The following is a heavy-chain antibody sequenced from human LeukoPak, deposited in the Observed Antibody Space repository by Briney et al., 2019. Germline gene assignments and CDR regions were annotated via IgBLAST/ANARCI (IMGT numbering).Heavy chain of an antibody. CDR3: AKAPVTSCRGAYCYPFDS. Sequence: GGSLRLSCAAPGFSFSNYWMHWVRQTPGKGLEWVAATSSSDAGTYHADSVRGRFTISRDNSKNTLYLQMNSLRAEDAAVYFCAKAPVTSCRGAYCYPFDSWGQGTLVTVSS. CDR1: GFSFSNYW. D-gene: IGHD2-21*01. CDR2: TSSSDAGT. V-gene: IGHV3-23*01. J-gene: IGHJ4*02.